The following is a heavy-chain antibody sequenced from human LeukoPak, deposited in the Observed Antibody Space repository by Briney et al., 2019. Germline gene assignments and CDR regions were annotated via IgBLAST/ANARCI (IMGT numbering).Heavy chain of an antibody. CDR1: GFTFSSYW. Sequence: GGSLRLSCAASGFTFSSYWMHWVRQDPGKGLVWVSRINSDGSSITYADSVKGRFTISRDNAKNTLYPQMNRLGVEDTAVYYCAREGRVSGYDFDSWGQGTLVTVSS. CDR3: AREGRVSGYDFDS. CDR2: INSDGSSI. V-gene: IGHV3-74*03. J-gene: IGHJ4*02. D-gene: IGHD5-12*01.